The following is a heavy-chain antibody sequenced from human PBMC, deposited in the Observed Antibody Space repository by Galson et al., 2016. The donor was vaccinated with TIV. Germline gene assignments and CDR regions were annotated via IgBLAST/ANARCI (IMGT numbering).Heavy chain of an antibody. D-gene: IGHD5-12*01. Sequence: SLRLSCAASGFTFSTYAMSWVRQAPEKGLEWVSSISGSGGDTYYADSVKGRFTISRDNSKNTVYLQMNSLIADDTAFYYCAKNSEWLRWYYFDYRGQGTLVTVSS. J-gene: IGHJ4*02. CDR1: GFTFSTYA. CDR2: ISGSGGDT. CDR3: AKNSEWLRWYYFDY. V-gene: IGHV3-23*01.